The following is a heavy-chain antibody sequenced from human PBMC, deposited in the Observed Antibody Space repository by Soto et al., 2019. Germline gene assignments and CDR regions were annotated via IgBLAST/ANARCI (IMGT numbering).Heavy chain of an antibody. Sequence: QVQLQESGPGLVKPSATLSLTCTVSGGSISSYYWSWIRQPPGKGLEWIGYIYYSGSTNYNPTLKSRVTNSVDTSKNQFALKLSSVTAADTAVYYCARQSRISAGYNWFDPWGRGTLVTVSS. V-gene: IGHV4-59*08. J-gene: IGHJ5*02. CDR1: GGSISSYY. CDR2: IYYSGST. CDR3: ARQSRISAGYNWFDP. D-gene: IGHD3-10*01.